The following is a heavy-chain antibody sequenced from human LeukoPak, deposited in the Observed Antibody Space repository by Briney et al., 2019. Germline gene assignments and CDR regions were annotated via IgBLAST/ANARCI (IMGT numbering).Heavy chain of an antibody. J-gene: IGHJ3*02. Sequence: SETLSLTCTVSGGSISSGGYYWSWIRQPPGKGLEWIGYIYHSGSTYYNPSLKSRVTISVDRSKNQFSLKLSSVTAADTAVYYCARVIAGGAFDIWGQGTMVTVSS. V-gene: IGHV4-30-2*01. D-gene: IGHD2-21*01. CDR2: IYHSGST. CDR1: GGSISSGGYY. CDR3: ARVIAGGAFDI.